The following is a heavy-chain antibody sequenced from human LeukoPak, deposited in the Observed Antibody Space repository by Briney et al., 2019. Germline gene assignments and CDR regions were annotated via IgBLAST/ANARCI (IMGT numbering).Heavy chain of an antibody. V-gene: IGHV4-39*07. Sequence: SETLSLTCTVSGDSVTSSSYSWGWIRQSPGKGLEWIGTIYYYGSTYYNPSLKSRVTMSLDTSKNQFSLNLSSVTAADTAVYYCARLTGYDWESSYDYWGQGTLVTVSS. CDR3: ARLTGYDWESSYDY. CDR2: IYYYGST. CDR1: GDSVTSSSYS. D-gene: IGHD5-12*01. J-gene: IGHJ4*02.